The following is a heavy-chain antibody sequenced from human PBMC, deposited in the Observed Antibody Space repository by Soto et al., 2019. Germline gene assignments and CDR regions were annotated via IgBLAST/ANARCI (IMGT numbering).Heavy chain of an antibody. J-gene: IGHJ4*02. CDR1: GFIFNSYS. V-gene: IGHV3-74*01. CDR2: ISDNGRRT. D-gene: IGHD1-26*01. CDR3: ARDVELQSFDY. Sequence: GGSLRLSCEAPGFIFNSYSMHWVGQAPGKGLVWVSRISDNGRRTNYADSVKGRFTMSRDNAQNTVYLQMNSLRAEDTAVYYCARDVELQSFDYWDQGILVTVSS.